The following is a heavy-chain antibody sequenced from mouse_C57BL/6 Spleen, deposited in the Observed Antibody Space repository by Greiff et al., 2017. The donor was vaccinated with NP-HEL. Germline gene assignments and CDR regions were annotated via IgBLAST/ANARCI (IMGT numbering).Heavy chain of an antibody. CDR1: GYSITSGYV. CDR2: ISYSGST. Sequence: EVQLQESGPGMVKPSQSLSLTCTVTGYSITSGYVCHWIRHFPGNKLEWMGYISYSGSTNYNPSLKSRISLTHDTSKNHFFLKLNSVTAEDTATYYCARDSRGYYGFAYWGQGTLVTVSA. V-gene: IGHV3-1*01. CDR3: ARDSRGYYGFAY. J-gene: IGHJ3*01. D-gene: IGHD2-3*01.